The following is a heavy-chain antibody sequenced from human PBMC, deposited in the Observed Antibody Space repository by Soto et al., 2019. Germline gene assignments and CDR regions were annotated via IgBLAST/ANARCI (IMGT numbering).Heavy chain of an antibody. CDR2: IYYSGST. J-gene: IGHJ6*02. D-gene: IGHD5-18*01. Sequence: SETLSLTCTVSGGSVSSGSYYWSWIRQPPGKGLEWIGYIYYSGSTNYNPSLKSRVTISVDTSKNQFSLKLSSVTAADTAVYYCARDFFRKTAMARYYYYGMDVWGQGTTVTVSS. CDR1: GGSVSSGSYY. V-gene: IGHV4-61*01. CDR3: ARDFFRKTAMARYYYYGMDV.